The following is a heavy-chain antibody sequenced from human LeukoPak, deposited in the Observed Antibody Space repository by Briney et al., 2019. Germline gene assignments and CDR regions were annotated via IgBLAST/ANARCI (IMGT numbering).Heavy chain of an antibody. V-gene: IGHV4-39*01. CDR1: GGSISSSSYY. CDR3: PKTAYDILTGYWYYFDY. D-gene: IGHD3-9*01. J-gene: IGHJ4*02. CDR2: IYYSGST. Sequence: SETLSLTCTVSGGSISSSSYYWGWIRQPPGKGLEWIGSIYYSGSTYYTPSLKSRVTISVDTSKNQFSLKLSSVTAADTAVYYWPKTAYDILTGYWYYFDYWGQGTLVTVSS.